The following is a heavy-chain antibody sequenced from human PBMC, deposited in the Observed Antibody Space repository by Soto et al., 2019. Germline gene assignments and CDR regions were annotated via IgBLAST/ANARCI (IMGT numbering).Heavy chain of an antibody. V-gene: IGHV3-21*01. CDR1: GFTFSSYS. Sequence: PGGSLRLSCAASGFTFSSYSMNWVRQAPGKGLEWVSSISSSSYIYYADSVKGRFTISRDNAKNSLYLQMNSLRAEDTAVYYCARERQQLVALDAFDIWGQGTMVTVSS. CDR2: ISSSSYI. CDR3: ARERQQLVALDAFDI. J-gene: IGHJ3*02. D-gene: IGHD6-13*01.